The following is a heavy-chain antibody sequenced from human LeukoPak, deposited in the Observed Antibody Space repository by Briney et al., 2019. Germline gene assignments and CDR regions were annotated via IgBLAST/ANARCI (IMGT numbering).Heavy chain of an antibody. Sequence: PGGSLRLSCAASRFTFSSYAMSWLRQAPGKGPEWVTGISSGGDYTYYGDSVKGRFTISRDNSKNTLYLQMNSLRVEDTAVYYCANARYYNSDWYGLDYWGQGTQVTVSS. CDR3: ANARYYNSDWYGLDY. V-gene: IGHV3-23*01. J-gene: IGHJ4*02. CDR1: RFTFSSYA. CDR2: ISSGGDYT. D-gene: IGHD6-19*01.